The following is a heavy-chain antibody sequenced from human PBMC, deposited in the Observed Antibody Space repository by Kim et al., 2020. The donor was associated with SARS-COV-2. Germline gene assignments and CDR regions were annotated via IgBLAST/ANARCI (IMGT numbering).Heavy chain of an antibody. D-gene: IGHD6-13*01. V-gene: IGHV4-34*01. CDR2: INHSGST. Sequence: SETLSLTCAVYGGSFSGYYWSWIRQPPGKGLEWIGEINHSGSTNYNPSLKSRVTISVDTSKNQFSLKLSSVTAADTAVYYCARGGLSSSWYKPYYYYGMDVWGQGTTGTVSS. CDR1: GGSFSGYY. CDR3: ARGGLSSSWYKPYYYYGMDV. J-gene: IGHJ6*02.